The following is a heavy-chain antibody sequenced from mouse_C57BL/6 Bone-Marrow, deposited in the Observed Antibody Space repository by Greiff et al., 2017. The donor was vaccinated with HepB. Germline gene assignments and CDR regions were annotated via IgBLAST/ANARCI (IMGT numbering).Heavy chain of an antibody. CDR1: GYTFTDYY. J-gene: IGHJ2*01. Sequence: VQLQQSGPELVKPGASVKISCKASGYTFTDYYMNWVKQSHGKSLEWIGDINPNNGGTSYNQKFKGKATLTVDKSSSTAYMELRSLTSEDSAVYYGARRGDYWGQGTTLTVSS. V-gene: IGHV1-26*01. CDR3: ARRGDY. CDR2: INPNNGGT.